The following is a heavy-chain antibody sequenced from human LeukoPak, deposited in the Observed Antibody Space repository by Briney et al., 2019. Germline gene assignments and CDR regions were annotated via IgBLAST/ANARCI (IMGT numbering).Heavy chain of an antibody. D-gene: IGHD1-14*01. J-gene: IGHJ4*02. V-gene: IGHV3-48*03. CDR2: ISSSGSTI. CDR1: GFTFSSYE. CDR3: ARDGRYTGY. Sequence: PGGSLRLSCAASGFTFSSYEMNWVRQATGKGLEWVSYISSSGSTIYYADSVKDRFTISRDNAKNSLYLQMNSLRAGDTAVYYCARDGRYTGYWGQGTLVTVSS.